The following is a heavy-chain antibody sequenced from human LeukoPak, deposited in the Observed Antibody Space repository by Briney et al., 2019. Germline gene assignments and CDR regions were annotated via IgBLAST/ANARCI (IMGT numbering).Heavy chain of an antibody. CDR2: ISNSGGTT. V-gene: IGHV3-48*01. CDR3: AKVQSSTGWYTFFDY. CDR1: AFTFSSYS. Sequence: PGGSLRLSCAASAFTFSSYSMNWVRQGPGKGLEWVSYISNSGGTTYYADSVRGRFTNSRDNAKNSLYLHMNSLRAEDTALYYCAKVQSSTGWYTFFDYWGRGTLVTVSS. D-gene: IGHD6-19*01. J-gene: IGHJ4*02.